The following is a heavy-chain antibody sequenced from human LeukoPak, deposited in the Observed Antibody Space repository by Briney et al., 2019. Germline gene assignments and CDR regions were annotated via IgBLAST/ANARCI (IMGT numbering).Heavy chain of an antibody. CDR3: ARLGSQGGVAALDY. CDR2: TYTGGNS. CDR1: GFTVSSIH. J-gene: IGHJ4*02. V-gene: IGHV3-53*01. D-gene: IGHD6-25*01. Sequence: GGSLRLSCAASGFTVSSIHMVWVRQAPGKGLEWVSVTYTGGNSYYADSVKGRFTISRDNAKNTLYLQMNSLRAEDTAVYYCARLGSQGGVAALDYWGQGTLVTVSS.